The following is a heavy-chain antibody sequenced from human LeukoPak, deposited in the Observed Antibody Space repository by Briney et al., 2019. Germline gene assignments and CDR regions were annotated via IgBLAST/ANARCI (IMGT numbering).Heavy chain of an antibody. D-gene: IGHD2-21*01. Sequence: SETLSLTCTVSGGSISSSINYWAWIRQTPGKGLEWIGSIYYSGSAYYKPSLKSRAIISLDTSKNQFSLKLSAVSAADTAVYYCARRLLHYYYMDVWGKGTTVTVSS. CDR3: ARRLLHYYYMDV. CDR2: IYYSGSA. V-gene: IGHV4-39*01. J-gene: IGHJ6*03. CDR1: GGSISSSINY.